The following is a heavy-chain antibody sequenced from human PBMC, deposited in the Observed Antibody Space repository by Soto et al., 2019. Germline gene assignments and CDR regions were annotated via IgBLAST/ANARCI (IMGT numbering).Heavy chain of an antibody. Sequence: SVKVSCKDSGYTYASYGSSWVRQAPGQGLEWMGWISAYNDNTNYAQKLQGRVTMTTDTSTSTAYMELRSLRSDDTAVYYCARGGFYCTNGVCYFDYWGQGTLVTVSS. V-gene: IGHV1-18*01. J-gene: IGHJ4*02. CDR2: ISAYNDNT. CDR3: ARGGFYCTNGVCYFDY. D-gene: IGHD2-8*01. CDR1: GYTYASYG.